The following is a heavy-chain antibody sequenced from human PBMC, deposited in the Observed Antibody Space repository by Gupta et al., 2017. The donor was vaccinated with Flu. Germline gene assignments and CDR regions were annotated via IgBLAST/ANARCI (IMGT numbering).Heavy chain of an antibody. CDR1: GYTFTSYA. CDR2: INAGNGNT. V-gene: IGHV1-3*01. CDR3: ARRGVAVAGTGSIDY. D-gene: IGHD6-19*01. Sequence: QVQLVQSGAEVKKPGASVKVSCKASGYTFTSYAMHLVRQAPGHRLEWMGWINAGNGNTKYSQKFQGRVTITRDTSASTAYMELSSLRSEDTAVYYCARRGVAVAGTGSIDYWGQGTLVTVSS. J-gene: IGHJ4*02.